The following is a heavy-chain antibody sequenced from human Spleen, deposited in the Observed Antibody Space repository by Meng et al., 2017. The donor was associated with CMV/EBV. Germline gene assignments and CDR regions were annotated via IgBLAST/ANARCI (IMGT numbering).Heavy chain of an antibody. D-gene: IGHD2-2*01. CDR1: FTGYY. J-gene: IGHJ5*02. CDR2: INPNSGGT. Sequence: FTGYYMHWVRQAPGQGLEWMGWINPNSGGTNYAQKFQGRVTMTRDTSISTAYMELSRLRSDDTAVYYCARDGRYCSSTSCHPNWFDPWGQGTLVTVSS. CDR3: ARDGRYCSSTSCHPNWFDP. V-gene: IGHV1-2*02.